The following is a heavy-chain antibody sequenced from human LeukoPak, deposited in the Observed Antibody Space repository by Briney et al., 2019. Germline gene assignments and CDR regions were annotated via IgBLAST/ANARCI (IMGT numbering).Heavy chain of an antibody. V-gene: IGHV4-61*02. CDR3: VRGGRAAAGTDFFAY. CDR1: GGSISSGSNY. Sequence: SETLSLTCTVSGGSISSGSNYWSWIRQPAGKGLEWIGRIYFSGSTNYNPSLESRVTISVDTSNNQFSLRLSSVTAADTAVYYCVRGGRAAAGTDFFAYWGQGTLVTVSS. D-gene: IGHD6-13*01. J-gene: IGHJ4*02. CDR2: IYFSGST.